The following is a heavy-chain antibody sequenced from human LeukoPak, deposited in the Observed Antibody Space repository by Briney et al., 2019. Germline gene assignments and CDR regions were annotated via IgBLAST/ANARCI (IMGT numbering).Heavy chain of an antibody. V-gene: IGHV3-23*01. D-gene: IGHD3-9*01. CDR2: ITGSGDTT. CDR3: AKWGDYDILTGYYVSDF. J-gene: IGHJ4*02. Sequence: GGSLRLSCAASGFIFRNYAMSWVRKAPGKGLEWVSAITGSGDTTYYADSVKGRFTISRDNSKNTLYVEMNTLRAEDTAVYYCAKWGDYDILTGYYVSDFWGQGTLVTVSS. CDR1: GFIFRNYA.